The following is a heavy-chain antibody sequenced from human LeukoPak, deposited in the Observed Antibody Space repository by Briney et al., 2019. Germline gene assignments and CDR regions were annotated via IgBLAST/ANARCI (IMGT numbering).Heavy chain of an antibody. CDR1: GGSLSGYY. J-gene: IGHJ4*02. Sequence: PSETLSLTCAVYGGSLSGYYWSWIRQPPGKGLEWIGEINHSGSTNYNPSLKSRVTISVDTSKNQFSLKLSSVTAADTAVYYCARGGRGGGSHNHFDYWGQGTLVTVSS. CDR2: INHSGST. D-gene: IGHD2-15*01. CDR3: ARGGRGGGSHNHFDY. V-gene: IGHV4-34*01.